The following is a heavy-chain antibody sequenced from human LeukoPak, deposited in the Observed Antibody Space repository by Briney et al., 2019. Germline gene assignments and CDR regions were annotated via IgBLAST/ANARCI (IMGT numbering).Heavy chain of an antibody. J-gene: IGHJ4*02. CDR1: GFTFSTYG. V-gene: IGHV3-30*18. Sequence: GGSLRLSCVASGFTFSTYGIHWVRQAPGKGLEWVAVISYDGSNKYYADSVKGRFTISRDNSKNTLYLQMNSLRAEDTAIYYCAKDRGSFTYYFDYWGQGTLVTVSS. CDR2: ISYDGSNK. CDR3: AKDRGSFTYYFDY. D-gene: IGHD1-26*01.